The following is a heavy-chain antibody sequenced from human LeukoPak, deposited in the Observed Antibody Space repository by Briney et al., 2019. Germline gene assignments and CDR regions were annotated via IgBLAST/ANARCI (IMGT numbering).Heavy chain of an antibody. Sequence: SETLSLTCTVSGGSISSSSYYWGWIRQPPGKGLEWIGSIYYSGSTYYNPSLKSRVTISVDTSKNQFSLKLSSVTAADTAVYYCAREADYDFWSGYLFDYWGQGTLVTVSS. J-gene: IGHJ4*02. CDR2: IYYSGST. CDR3: AREADYDFWSGYLFDY. V-gene: IGHV4-39*07. CDR1: GGSISSSSYY. D-gene: IGHD3-3*01.